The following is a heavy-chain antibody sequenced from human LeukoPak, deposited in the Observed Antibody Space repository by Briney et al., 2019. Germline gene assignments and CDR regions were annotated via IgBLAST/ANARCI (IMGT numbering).Heavy chain of an antibody. CDR2: IKQDGSEK. CDR3: ASVSDILTGYSSEFDY. V-gene: IGHV3-7*01. CDR1: GFTLSSYW. J-gene: IGHJ4*02. D-gene: IGHD3-9*01. Sequence: GGSLRLSCAASGFTLSSYWMSWVRQAPGKGLEWVANIKQDGSEKYYVDSVKGRFTISRDNAKNSLYLQMNSLRAEDTAVYYCASVSDILTGYSSEFDYWGQGTLVTVSS.